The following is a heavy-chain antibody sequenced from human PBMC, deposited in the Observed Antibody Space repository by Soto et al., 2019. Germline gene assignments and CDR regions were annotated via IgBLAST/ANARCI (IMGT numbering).Heavy chain of an antibody. V-gene: IGHV3-33*01. J-gene: IGHJ4*02. Sequence: QVQLVESGGGVVQPGRSLRLSCAASGFTFSSYGMHWVRQAPGKGLEWVAVIWYDGSNKYYADSVKGRFTISRDNSKNTRNLQMNSLRAEDTAVYYCARVDGLAAAGNYVDYWGQGTLVTVSS. CDR2: IWYDGSNK. CDR3: ARVDGLAAAGNYVDY. CDR1: GFTFSSYG. D-gene: IGHD6-13*01.